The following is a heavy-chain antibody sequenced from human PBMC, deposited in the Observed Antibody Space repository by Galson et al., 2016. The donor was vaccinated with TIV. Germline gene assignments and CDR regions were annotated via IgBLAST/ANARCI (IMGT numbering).Heavy chain of an antibody. D-gene: IGHD3-3*01. V-gene: IGHV3-7*01. CDR1: GFTFSGSW. CDR2: IKQDGSEK. J-gene: IGHJ4*02. Sequence: SLRLSCAASGFTFSGSWMSWVRQAPGKGLEWVANIKQDGSEKYYVNSVKGRFTISRDNAKDSVYLQMNSLRAEDTAVYYCARELHWSGRDYWGQETLVTVSS. CDR3: ARELHWSGRDY.